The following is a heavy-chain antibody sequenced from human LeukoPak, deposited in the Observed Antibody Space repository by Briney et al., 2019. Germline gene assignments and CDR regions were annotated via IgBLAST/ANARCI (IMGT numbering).Heavy chain of an antibody. V-gene: IGHV3-30*18. Sequence: AGGSLRLSCAASGFTFSSYGMHWVRQAPGKGLEWVAVISYDGSNKYYADSVKGRFTISRDNSKNTLYLQMNSLRAEDTAVYYCAKDAYRYSPRGNYFDYWGQGTLVTVSS. D-gene: IGHD5-12*01. CDR1: GFTFSSYG. CDR2: ISYDGSNK. CDR3: AKDAYRYSPRGNYFDY. J-gene: IGHJ4*02.